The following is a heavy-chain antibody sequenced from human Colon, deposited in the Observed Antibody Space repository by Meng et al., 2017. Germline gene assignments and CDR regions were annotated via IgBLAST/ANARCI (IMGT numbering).Heavy chain of an antibody. CDR1: VYTFTSSD. D-gene: IGHD2-2*01. Sequence: QVQLVQSGAEVRKPGASVKVTCKASVYTFTSSDINWVRQATGRGLEWLGWMTPNNGNTGSAQKFQGRVSMTRDTSIGTAYMELSGLTSEDTAVYYCARTAMLDSWGQGTLVTVSS. CDR2: MTPNNGNT. CDR3: ARTAMLDS. V-gene: IGHV1-8*01. J-gene: IGHJ5*01.